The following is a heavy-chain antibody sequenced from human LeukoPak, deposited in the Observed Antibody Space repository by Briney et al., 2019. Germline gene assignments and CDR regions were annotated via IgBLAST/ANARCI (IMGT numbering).Heavy chain of an antibody. CDR3: AKSWCTTICYGIYD. D-gene: IGHD2-2*01. Sequence: GGSLRLSCAASGFTFSSYEMNWVRQAPGKGLEWVAFIQYDGSNKYYAESVKGRFTISRDNSKNTLYLQMNSLRAEDTAVYYCAKSWCTTICYGIYDWGQGTLVTVS. J-gene: IGHJ4*02. CDR1: GFTFSSYE. V-gene: IGHV3-30*02. CDR2: IQYDGSNK.